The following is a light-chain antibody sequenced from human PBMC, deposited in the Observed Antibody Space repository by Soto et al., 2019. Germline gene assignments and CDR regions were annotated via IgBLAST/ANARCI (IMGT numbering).Light chain of an antibody. CDR1: KNDIGVYDF. Sequence: QSALTQPPSASGSPGQSVTISCTGTKNDIGVYDFVSWYQHHPGKAPRLIIYEVVQRPSGVPDRFSGSKSGNTASLTVSGLQAADEADYYCQSYDTSLPGLLFGVGTKVTVL. J-gene: IGLJ2*01. V-gene: IGLV2-8*01. CDR2: EVV. CDR3: QSYDTSLPGLL.